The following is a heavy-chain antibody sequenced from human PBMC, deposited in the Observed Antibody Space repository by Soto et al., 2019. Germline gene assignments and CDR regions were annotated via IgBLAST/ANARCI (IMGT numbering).Heavy chain of an antibody. J-gene: IGHJ5*02. Sequence: QVQLVQSGAEVKKPGASVKISCKASGYTFTRYTMNWVRQAPGQRLEWMGWINPDNGNTKSSQKFQDRVIITRDTPASTAYMDLSSLRSEDTAVYYCARGIATGQLDPVGQGTLVTVSS. D-gene: IGHD2-15*01. V-gene: IGHV1-3*01. CDR3: ARGIATGQLDP. CDR1: GYTFTRYT. CDR2: INPDNGNT.